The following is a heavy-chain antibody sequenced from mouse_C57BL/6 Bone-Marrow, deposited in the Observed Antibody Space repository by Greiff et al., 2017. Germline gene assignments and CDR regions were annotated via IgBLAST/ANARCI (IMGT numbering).Heavy chain of an antibody. D-gene: IGHD2-5*01. CDR2: ISNGGGST. J-gene: IGHJ4*01. CDR3: ARAYYSIYYYAMDY. Sequence: VQLKESGGGLVQPGGSLKLSCAASGFTFSDYYMYWVRQTPEKRLEWVAYISNGGGSTYYPDTVKGRFTISRDNAKNTLYLQMSRLKSEDTAMYYCARAYYSIYYYAMDYWGQGTSVTVSS. V-gene: IGHV5-12*01. CDR1: GFTFSDYY.